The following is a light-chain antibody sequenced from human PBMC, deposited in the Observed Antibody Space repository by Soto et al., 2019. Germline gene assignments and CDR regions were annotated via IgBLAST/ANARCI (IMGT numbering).Light chain of an antibody. J-gene: IGKJ5*01. Sequence: EIVLTQSPGTLSLSPGERATLSCRASQSVSSSSLAWYQQKPGQAPRLLIYGASSRATGIPDRFSGSGSGTDFTLSINRLEPEDFAVYYCQQYGSSITFGQGTRLENK. CDR1: QSVSSSS. CDR3: QQYGSSIT. V-gene: IGKV3-20*01. CDR2: GAS.